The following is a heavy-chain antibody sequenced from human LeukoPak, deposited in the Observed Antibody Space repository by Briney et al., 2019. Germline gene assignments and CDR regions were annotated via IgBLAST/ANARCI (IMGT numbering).Heavy chain of an antibody. CDR2: ISSSGSTI. CDR3: ARHSGSGLYYYYGMDV. D-gene: IGHD3-10*01. CDR1: GFTFSDYY. Sequence: GGSLRLSCAASGFTFSDYYMSWLRQAPGKGLEWASYISSSGSTIYYADSVKGRFTISRDNAKNSLYLQMNSLRAEDTAVYYCARHSGSGLYYYYGMDVWGQGTTVTVSS. J-gene: IGHJ6*02. V-gene: IGHV3-11*01.